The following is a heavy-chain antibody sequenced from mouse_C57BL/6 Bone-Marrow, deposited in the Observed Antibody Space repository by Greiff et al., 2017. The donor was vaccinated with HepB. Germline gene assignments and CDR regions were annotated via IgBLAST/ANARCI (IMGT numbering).Heavy chain of an antibody. Sequence: VMLVESGPGLVAPSQSLSITCTVSGFSLTSYGLDWVRQSPGKGLEWLGVIWGVGSTNYNSALKSRLSISKDNSKSQVFLKMNSLQTDDTAMYYCASGYDGYYQGFAYWGQGTLVTVSA. CDR2: IWGVGST. CDR1: GFSLTSYG. CDR3: ASGYDGYYQGFAY. D-gene: IGHD2-3*01. V-gene: IGHV2-6*01. J-gene: IGHJ3*01.